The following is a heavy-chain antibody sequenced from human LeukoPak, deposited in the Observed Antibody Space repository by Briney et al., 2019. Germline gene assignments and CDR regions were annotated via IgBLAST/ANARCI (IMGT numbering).Heavy chain of an antibody. V-gene: IGHV4-31*03. CDR3: ARASRLGELSLGY. Sequence: SQTLSLTCTVSGGSISSGGHYWSWLRQHPVKGLEWIGYIYYSGTTYYNPSLKSRVTISIGTSKNQFSLKLSSVTAADTAVYYCARASRLGELSLGYWGQGTLVTVSS. CDR2: IYYSGTT. CDR1: GGSISSGGHY. J-gene: IGHJ4*02. D-gene: IGHD3-16*02.